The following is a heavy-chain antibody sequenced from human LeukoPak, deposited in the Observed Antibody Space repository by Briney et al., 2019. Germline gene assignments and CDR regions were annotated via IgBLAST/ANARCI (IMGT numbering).Heavy chain of an antibody. CDR1: GFTFSSYA. Sequence: PGRSLRLSCAASGFTFSSYAMHWVRQAPGKGLEGGAVISYDGSNKYYADSVKGRFTISRDNSKNTLYLQMNSLRAEDTAVYYCASADTAMVNRPEDYWGQGTLVTVSS. CDR3: ASADTAMVNRPEDY. D-gene: IGHD5-18*01. V-gene: IGHV3-30-3*01. CDR2: ISYDGSNK. J-gene: IGHJ4*02.